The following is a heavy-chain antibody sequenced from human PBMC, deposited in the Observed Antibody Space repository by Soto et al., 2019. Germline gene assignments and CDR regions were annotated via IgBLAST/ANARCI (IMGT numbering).Heavy chain of an antibody. Sequence: ASVKVSCKASGYSFTDYKLHWVRQAPGQGLEWMGWVDPNGGGSNSAQKFQGSVTMTWDTSITTAYLDLTRLTTNDTATYFCATWVDYGDFEGFDFWGQGTLVTVS. D-gene: IGHD4-17*01. CDR1: GYSFTDYK. V-gene: IGHV1-2*04. CDR3: ATWVDYGDFEGFDF. J-gene: IGHJ4*02. CDR2: VDPNGGGS.